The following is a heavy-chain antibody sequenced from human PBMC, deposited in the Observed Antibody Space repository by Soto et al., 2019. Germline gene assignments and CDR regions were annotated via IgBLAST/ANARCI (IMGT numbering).Heavy chain of an antibody. CDR1: GGTFSSYA. CDR3: ARDAHYGSGYDY. CDR2: IVPIVDTS. D-gene: IGHD2-15*01. V-gene: IGHV1-69*13. Sequence: SVKVSCKTSGGTFSSYAISWVRQAPGQGLEWMGGIVPIVDTSTYAQKFQGRVTITADESTSTVYMELSSLRSDDTAVYYCARDAHYGSGYDYWGQGTLVTVSS. J-gene: IGHJ4*02.